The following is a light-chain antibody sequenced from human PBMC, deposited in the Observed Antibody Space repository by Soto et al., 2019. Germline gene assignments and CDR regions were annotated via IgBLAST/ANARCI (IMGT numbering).Light chain of an antibody. CDR3: SSYTSSSALEGYV. J-gene: IGLJ1*01. CDR2: EVS. CDR1: SSDDGGYNY. Sequence: QSALTQPASVSGSPGQSITISCTGTSSDDGGYNYVSWYQQHPGKAPKLMIYEVSYRLSGVSNRFSGSKSANTASLTISGLQAEDEADYYCSSYTSSSALEGYVFGTGTKLTVL. V-gene: IGLV2-14*01.